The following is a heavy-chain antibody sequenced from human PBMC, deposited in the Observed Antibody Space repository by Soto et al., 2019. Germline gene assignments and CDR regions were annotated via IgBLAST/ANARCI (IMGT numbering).Heavy chain of an antibody. CDR2: ISDDGSTA. CDR3: ARGPRVSSTGTEAH. J-gene: IGHJ4*02. Sequence: QPGGSLRLSCAVSGFTFSAYWRHWVRQVPGKGLTWVSRISDDGSTATYADSVKGRFVISRDNAKNSLYLEMNTLRVDDSGLYYCARGPRVSSTGTEAHWGRGTLVTVYS. D-gene: IGHD1-1*01. CDR1: GFTFSAYW. V-gene: IGHV3-74*01.